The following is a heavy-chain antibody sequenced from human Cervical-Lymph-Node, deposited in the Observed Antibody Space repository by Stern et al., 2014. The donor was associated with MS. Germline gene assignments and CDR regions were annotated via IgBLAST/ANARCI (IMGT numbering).Heavy chain of an antibody. CDR2: IYFSGYT. V-gene: IGHV4-59*11. Sequence: QLQLQESGPGLVQPSETLSLTCTVSGGSFSGHYWSWIRQPPGKALEWIGYIYFSGYTNYNPSLQSRVTISVDTSKSQFSLRLSSVTAADTAVYYCARDKYNAFDIWGQGTMVTVSS. CDR3: ARDKYNAFDI. CDR1: GGSFSGHY. J-gene: IGHJ3*02. D-gene: IGHD2/OR15-2a*01.